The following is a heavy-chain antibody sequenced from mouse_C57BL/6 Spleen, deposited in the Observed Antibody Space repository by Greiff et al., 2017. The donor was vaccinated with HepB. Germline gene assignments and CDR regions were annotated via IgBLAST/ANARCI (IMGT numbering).Heavy chain of an antibody. CDR1: GFTFSDYY. D-gene: IGHD1-1*02. CDR3: ARGGGRGAMDY. V-gene: IGHV5-12*01. CDR2: ISNGGGST. J-gene: IGHJ4*01. Sequence: EVQVVESGGGLVQPGGSLKLSCAASGFTFSDYYMYWVRQTPEKRLEWVAYISNGGGSTYYPDTVKGRFTISRDNAKNTLYLQMSRLKSEDTAMYYCARGGGRGAMDYWGQGTSVTVSS.